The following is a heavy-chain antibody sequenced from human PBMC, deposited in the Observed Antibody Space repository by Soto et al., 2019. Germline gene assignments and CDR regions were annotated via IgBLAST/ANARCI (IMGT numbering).Heavy chain of an antibody. CDR3: AREETGRLGAFDI. V-gene: IGHV1-69*08. J-gene: IGHJ3*02. D-gene: IGHD1-1*01. CDR1: GGTFRNYI. Sequence: QVQLVQSGAEVKKPGSSVKVSCKASGGTFRNYIISWVRQAPGQGLEWMGRIIPILHIDKNAQEFQGRVTISAVRSTGTAYMELSSLTSEDTAMYYCAREETGRLGAFDIWGQGTMVTVAS. CDR2: IIPILHID.